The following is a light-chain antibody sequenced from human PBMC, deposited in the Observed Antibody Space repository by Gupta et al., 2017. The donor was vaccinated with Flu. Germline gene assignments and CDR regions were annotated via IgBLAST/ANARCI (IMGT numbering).Light chain of an antibody. CDR1: SSDVGGYNY. Sequence: SSDVGGYNYVSWYQQHPGKAPKLMIYEVSNRPSGVSNRFSGSKSGNTASLTISGLQAEDEADYYCSSYTSSSTQLVFGGGTKLTVL. J-gene: IGLJ3*02. V-gene: IGLV2-14*01. CDR3: SSYTSSSTQLV. CDR2: EVS.